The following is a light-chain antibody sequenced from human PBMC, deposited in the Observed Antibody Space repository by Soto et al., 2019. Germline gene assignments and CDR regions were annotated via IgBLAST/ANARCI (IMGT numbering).Light chain of an antibody. Sequence: ESVLTQSPGTLSLSPGERATLSCRASQSVSSIYLAWYQQKPGQAPRLLIYGASSRATGIPDRFSGSGSGTDFTLTISRLEPEDFAVYYCQQYGSSLYTFGQGTKLEIK. J-gene: IGKJ2*01. CDR3: QQYGSSLYT. CDR2: GAS. CDR1: QSVSSIY. V-gene: IGKV3-20*01.